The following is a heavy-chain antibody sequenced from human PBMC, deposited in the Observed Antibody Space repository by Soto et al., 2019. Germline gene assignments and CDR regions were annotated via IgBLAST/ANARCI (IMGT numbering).Heavy chain of an antibody. D-gene: IGHD1-1*01. CDR2: ISGSGGST. J-gene: IGHJ6*02. V-gene: IGHV3-23*01. CDR1: GFTFSSYA. CDR3: AKVDVGTHTRGHYYDYYGRDV. Sequence: GGSLRLPCAASGFTFSSYAMSWVRQAPGKGLEWVSAISGSGGSTYYADSVKGRFTISRDNSKNTLYLQMNSLRAEDTAVYDCAKVDVGTHTRGHYYDYYGRDVWGQGTTVTVSS.